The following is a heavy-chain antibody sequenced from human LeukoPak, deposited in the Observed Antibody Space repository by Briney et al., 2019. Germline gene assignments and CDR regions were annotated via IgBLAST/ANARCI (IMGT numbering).Heavy chain of an antibody. D-gene: IGHD6-13*01. J-gene: IGHJ4*02. CDR1: GFTFSNSA. CDR3: ARWQLAGGYYFDY. Sequence: GGSLRLSCAASGFTFSNSALSWVRQAPGKGLEWVANIKQDGSEKYYVDSVKGRFTISRDNAKNSLYLQMNSLRAEDTAVYYCARWQLAGGYYFDYWGQGTLVTVSS. CDR2: IKQDGSEK. V-gene: IGHV3-7*01.